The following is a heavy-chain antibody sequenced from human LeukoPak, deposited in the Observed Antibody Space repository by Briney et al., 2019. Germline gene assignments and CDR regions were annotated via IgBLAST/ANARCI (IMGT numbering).Heavy chain of an antibody. CDR3: ARDNPLPYYYGSGSFGWFDP. Sequence: GGSLRLSCAASGFTFSSYAMHWVRQAPGKGLERVAVISYDGSNKYYADSVKGRLTISRDNSKNTLYLQMNSLRAEDTAVYYCARDNPLPYYYGSGSFGWFDPWGQGTLVTVSS. D-gene: IGHD3-10*01. J-gene: IGHJ5*02. CDR1: GFTFSSYA. V-gene: IGHV3-30-3*01. CDR2: ISYDGSNK.